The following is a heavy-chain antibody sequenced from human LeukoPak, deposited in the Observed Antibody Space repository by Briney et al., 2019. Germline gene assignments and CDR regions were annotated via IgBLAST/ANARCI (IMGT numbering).Heavy chain of an antibody. CDR2: INHSGST. CDR1: GGSFSGYY. Sequence: SETLSLTCAVYGGSFSGYYWSWIRQPPGKGLEWIGEINHSGSTNYNPSLKSRVTISVDTSKNQFSLKLSSVTAADTAVYYCARSVVDKNGYSYPHGMDVWGQGTTVTVSS. V-gene: IGHV4-34*01. J-gene: IGHJ6*02. CDR3: ARSVVDKNGYSYPHGMDV. D-gene: IGHD5-18*01.